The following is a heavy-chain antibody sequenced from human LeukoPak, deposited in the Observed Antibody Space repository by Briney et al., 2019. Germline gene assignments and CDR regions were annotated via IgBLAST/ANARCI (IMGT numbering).Heavy chain of an antibody. J-gene: IGHJ4*02. D-gene: IGHD3-22*01. CDR2: INPTSGGT. CDR1: GYTFTGYY. V-gene: IGHV1-2*02. Sequence: ASVKVSCKASGYTFTGYYMHWVRQAPGQGLEWMGWINPTSGGTNYAQKFQGRVTMTRDTSVSTAYMELSRLRSDDTAVYYCASDPRLTYYDSSGLDYWGQGTLVTVSS. CDR3: ASDPRLTYYDSSGLDY.